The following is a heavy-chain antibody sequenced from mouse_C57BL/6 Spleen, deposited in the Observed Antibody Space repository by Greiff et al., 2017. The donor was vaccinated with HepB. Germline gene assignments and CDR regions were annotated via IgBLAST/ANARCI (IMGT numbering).Heavy chain of an antibody. V-gene: IGHV1-64*01. D-gene: IGHD1-1*01. CDR3: AGAGYDRSSDY. Sequence: QVQLQQPGAELVKPGASVKLSCKASGYTFTSYWMHWVKQKPGQGLEWIGMIHPKSGSTNYNEKFKSKATLTADKSSSTAYMQLSSLTSEETAVYYCAGAGYDRSSDYWGQGTTLTVSS. CDR2: IHPKSGST. CDR1: GYTFTSYW. J-gene: IGHJ2*01.